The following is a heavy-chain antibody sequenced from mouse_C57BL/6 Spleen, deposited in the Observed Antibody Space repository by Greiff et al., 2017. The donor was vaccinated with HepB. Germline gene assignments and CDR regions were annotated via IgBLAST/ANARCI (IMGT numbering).Heavy chain of an antibody. J-gene: IGHJ3*01. CDR2: ISSGSSTI. CDR3: ARELGLDWFAY. CDR1: GFTFSDYG. Sequence: EVQRVESGGGLVKPGGSLKLSCAASGFTFSDYGMHWVRQAPEKGLEWVAYISSGSSTIYYADTVKGRFTISRDNAKNTLFLQMTSLRSEDTAMYYCARELGLDWFAYWGQGTLVTVSA. D-gene: IGHD4-1*01. V-gene: IGHV5-17*01.